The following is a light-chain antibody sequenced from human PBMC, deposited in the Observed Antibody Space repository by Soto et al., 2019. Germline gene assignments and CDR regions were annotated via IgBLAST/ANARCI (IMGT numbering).Light chain of an antibody. V-gene: IGLV2-14*01. CDR2: EVT. J-gene: IGLJ1*01. CDR1: SSDIILYNY. Sequence: QSALTQPASVSGSPGQSITISCTGTSSDIILYNYVSWYQHHPGKAPKLVIYEVTNRPSGVSNRFSGSKSGNTASLTISRLLVEDEADYYCSSFISGSSRVFGTGTKVTVL. CDR3: SSFISGSSRV.